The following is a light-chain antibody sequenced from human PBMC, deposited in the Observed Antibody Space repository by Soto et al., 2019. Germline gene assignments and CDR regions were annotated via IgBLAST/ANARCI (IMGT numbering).Light chain of an antibody. CDR1: SSDVGGYNY. V-gene: IGLV2-8*01. J-gene: IGLJ3*02. CDR2: EVS. Sequence: QSALTQPPSASGSPGQSVTISCTGTSSDVGGYNYVSWYQQHPGKAPKLMIYEVSKRPSGVPDRFSGSQSGNTASLTVSGLQAEDEAEYYCSSYAGSNNLVFGGGTKVTVL. CDR3: SSYAGSNNLV.